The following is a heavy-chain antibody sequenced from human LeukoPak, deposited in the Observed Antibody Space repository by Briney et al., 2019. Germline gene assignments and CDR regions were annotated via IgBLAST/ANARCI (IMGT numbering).Heavy chain of an antibody. CDR3: ARETDSTLFDY. CDR1: GFTFSFYE. CDR2: ISSSGSTI. Sequence: GGSLGLSCAASGFTFSFYEMNWVRQAPGKGLEWLSYISSSGSTIYYADPVQGRFTISRDNAKNSLYLQMNSLRVEDTAVYYCARETDSTLFDYWGQGTLVTVSS. V-gene: IGHV3-48*03. J-gene: IGHJ4*02. D-gene: IGHD2-2*01.